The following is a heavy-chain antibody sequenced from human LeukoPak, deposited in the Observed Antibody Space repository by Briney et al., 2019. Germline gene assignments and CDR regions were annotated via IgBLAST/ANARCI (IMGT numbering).Heavy chain of an antibody. CDR3: AKDYVVGSIDY. CDR1: GFTFSSFA. Sequence: GGSLRLSCAASGFTFSSFAMSWIRQAPGKGLEWVSSIDKIGVGTYYADFVRGRFTISRDNSKNTLFLQMNSLRAEDSAVYYCAKDYVVGSIDYWGQGTLVTVSS. V-gene: IGHV3-23*01. CDR2: IDKIGVGT. J-gene: IGHJ4*02. D-gene: IGHD2-21*01.